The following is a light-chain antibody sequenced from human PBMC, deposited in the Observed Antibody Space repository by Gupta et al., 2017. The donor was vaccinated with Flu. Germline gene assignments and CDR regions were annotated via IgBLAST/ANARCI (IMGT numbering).Light chain of an antibody. CDR2: LVS. J-gene: IGKJ1*01. CDR1: QSLLHGNGNNY. Sequence: DSDVTLSPLPLPVTPGEPPSISCSSSQSLLHGNGNNYLHWYHQRPGQSPKLLIYLVSNRASGVPDRFSGSGSGTDFTLTISRVEAEDFGIYYCMQGFHFPWTFGQGTKVEIK. CDR3: MQGFHFPWT. V-gene: IGKV2-28*01.